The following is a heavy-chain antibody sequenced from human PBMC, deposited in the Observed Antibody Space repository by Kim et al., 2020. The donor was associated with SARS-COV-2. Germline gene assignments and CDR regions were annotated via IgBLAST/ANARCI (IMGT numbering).Heavy chain of an antibody. CDR3: ARGPQSGGYWRGDW. V-gene: IGHV3-74*01. CDR2: INSDGGDT. J-gene: IGHJ4*02. CDR1: GFTFSSYW. D-gene: IGHD5-12*01. Sequence: GGSLRLSCAASGFTFSSYWMHWVRQGPGKGLVWVARINSDGGDTTYADSVKGRFTISRDNAKNTLFLQMNSLGAEDTAVYYCARGPQSGGYWRGDWWGQGTLVTVSS.